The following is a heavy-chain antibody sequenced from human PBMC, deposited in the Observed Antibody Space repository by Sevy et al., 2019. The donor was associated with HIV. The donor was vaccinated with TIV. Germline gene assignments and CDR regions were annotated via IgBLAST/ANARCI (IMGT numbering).Heavy chain of an antibody. J-gene: IGHJ6*02. CDR3: AKGYCSGGSCPRDYYYYGMDV. CDR2: ISGSGPSK. Sequence: GGSLSFSCAASGFTFTSYAMNWVGKAQGKGLAWFSSISGSGPSKSYADSVEGRFTISRANSKNTLSLQMNSLRADDTAVYYCAKGYCSGGSCPRDYYYYGMDVWGQGTTVTVSS. CDR1: GFTFTSYA. D-gene: IGHD2-15*01. V-gene: IGHV3-23*01.